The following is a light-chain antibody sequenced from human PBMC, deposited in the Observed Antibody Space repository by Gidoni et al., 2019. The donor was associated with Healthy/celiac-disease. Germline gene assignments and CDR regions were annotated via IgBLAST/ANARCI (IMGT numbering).Light chain of an antibody. CDR3: SSYTSSSTLEV. CDR1: LSDFGGYNY. CDR2: EVS. V-gene: IGLV2-14*01. J-gene: IGLJ2*01. Sequence: QSALTQPASVSGSPGQSITISCTGTLSDFGGYNYVSWYQQHPGKAPKLMIYEVSNRPSGVSNRFSGSKSGNTASLTISGLQAEDEADYYCSSYTSSSTLEVFGGGTKLTVL.